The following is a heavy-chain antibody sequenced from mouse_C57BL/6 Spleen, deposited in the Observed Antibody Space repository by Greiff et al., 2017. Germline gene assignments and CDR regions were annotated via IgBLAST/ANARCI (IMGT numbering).Heavy chain of an antibody. CDR3: ERGERRYFDV. V-gene: IGHV1-22*01. D-gene: IGHD2-12*01. Sequence: VQLKESGPELVKPGASVKMSCKASGYTFTDYNMHWVKQSHGKSLEWIGYINPNNGGTSYNQKFKGKDTLTVNKSSSTAYMELRSLTSEDSAGYYCERGERRYFDVWGTGTTVTVSS. CDR2: INPNNGGT. CDR1: GYTFTDYN. J-gene: IGHJ1*03.